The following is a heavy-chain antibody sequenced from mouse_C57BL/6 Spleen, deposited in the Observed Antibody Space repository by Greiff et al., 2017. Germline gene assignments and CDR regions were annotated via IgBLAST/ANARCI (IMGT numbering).Heavy chain of an antibody. CDR3: ARCGCNYAMDY. D-gene: IGHD3-3*01. CDR2: IYPRDGST. CDR1: GYTFTDHP. V-gene: IGHV1-78*01. Sequence: QVQLQQSDAELVKPGASVKISCKVSGYTFTDHPIHWMKQRPEQGLEWIGNIYPRDGSTKYNEKFKGKATLTADKSSSTAYVQLNRLTSEDSAVYFGARCGCNYAMDYWGQGTTLTVSS. J-gene: IGHJ4*01.